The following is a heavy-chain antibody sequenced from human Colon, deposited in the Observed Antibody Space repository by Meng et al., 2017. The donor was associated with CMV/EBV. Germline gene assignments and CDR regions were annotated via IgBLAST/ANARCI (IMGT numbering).Heavy chain of an antibody. Sequence: QVHQVLSGARVQEPAGSVLVSCRESGYTFTSYGINWVRQAPGQGREWMGWNSGSTGYTNRAQKFQGRVTMTTDTSTSTAYLALTSLTSNDTAVYYCARGRPNWSGVLDYWGQGTLVTVSS. J-gene: IGHJ4*02. CDR1: GYTFTSYG. V-gene: IGHV1-18*01. CDR3: ARGRPNWSGVLDY. D-gene: IGHD1-1*01. CDR2: NSGSTGYT.